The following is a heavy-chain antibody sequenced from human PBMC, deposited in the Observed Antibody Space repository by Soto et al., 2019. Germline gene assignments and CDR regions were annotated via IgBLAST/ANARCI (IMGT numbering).Heavy chain of an antibody. V-gene: IGHV4-30-2*01. D-gene: IGHD3-22*01. J-gene: IGHJ6*04. CDR1: GGSISSGGYS. CDR2: MYHSGSS. Sequence: SETLSLTCAVSGGSISSGGYSWSWIRQPPGKGLEWIGYMYHSGSSYYNPSLKGRVTISIDRSKNQFSLNLSSVTAADTAVYYCARAAPYYYGSNGIFGLDVWGKGTTVTVSS. CDR3: ARAAPYYYGSNGIFGLDV.